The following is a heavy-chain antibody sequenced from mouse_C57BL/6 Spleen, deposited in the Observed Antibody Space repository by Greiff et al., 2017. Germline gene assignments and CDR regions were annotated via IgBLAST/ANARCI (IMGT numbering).Heavy chain of an antibody. J-gene: IGHJ4*01. V-gene: IGHV10-1*01. CDR1: GFSFNTYA. CDR3: VSGRDAMDY. Sequence: EVKVVESGGGLVQPKGSLKLSCAASGFSFNTYAMNWVRQAPGKGLEWVARIRSKSNNYATYYADSVKDRFTISRDDSESMLYLQMNILKTEDTAMYYCVSGRDAMDYWGQGTSVTVSS. CDR2: IRSKSNNYAT.